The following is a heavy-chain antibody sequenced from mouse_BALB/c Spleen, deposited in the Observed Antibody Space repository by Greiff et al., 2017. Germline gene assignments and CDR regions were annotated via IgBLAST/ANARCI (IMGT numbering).Heavy chain of an antibody. V-gene: IGHV1-69*02. CDR1: GYTFTSYW. Sequence: QVQLQQSGAELVKPGASVKLSCKASGYTFTSYWMHWVKQRPGQGLEWIGEIDPSDSYTNYNQKFKGKATLTVDKSSSTAYMQLSSLTSEDSAVYYGARGPFYGSSLYFDDWGQGTTLTVSS. J-gene: IGHJ2*01. D-gene: IGHD1-1*01. CDR2: IDPSDSYT. CDR3: ARGPFYGSSLYFDD.